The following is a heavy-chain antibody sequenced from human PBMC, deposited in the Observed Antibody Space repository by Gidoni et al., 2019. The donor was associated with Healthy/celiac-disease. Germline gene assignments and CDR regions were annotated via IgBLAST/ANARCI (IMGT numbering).Heavy chain of an antibody. CDR3: ASGYGEFDY. Sequence: EVQLVESGGGLVKPGGSLRLSCPASGFTFSSYSMNWVRQAPGKGLAWVSSISSSSSYIYYADSVKGRFTISRDNAKNSLYLQMNSLRAEDTAVYYCASGYGEFDYWGQGTLVTVSS. CDR1: GFTFSSYS. J-gene: IGHJ4*02. CDR2: ISSSSSYI. D-gene: IGHD1-26*01. V-gene: IGHV3-21*01.